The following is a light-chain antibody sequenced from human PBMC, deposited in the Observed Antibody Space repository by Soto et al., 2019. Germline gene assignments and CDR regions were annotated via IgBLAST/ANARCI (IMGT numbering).Light chain of an antibody. Sequence: DIQMTQSPSSLSASVVDIVTITCLASQNIHTHLNWYQQKPGKAPKPLIYTASSLHSGVPSRFSGSASGTDFTLTISSLQPEDFATYYCQQGDTTPITFGQGTRLEIK. CDR2: TAS. J-gene: IGKJ5*01. V-gene: IGKV1-39*01. CDR3: QQGDTTPIT. CDR1: QNIHTH.